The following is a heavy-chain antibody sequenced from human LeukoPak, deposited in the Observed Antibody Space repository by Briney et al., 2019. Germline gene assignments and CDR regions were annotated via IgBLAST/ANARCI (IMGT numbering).Heavy chain of an antibody. Sequence: AAVKVSCKASGYTFTSYAMHWVRQAPGQRPEWMGWINAGNGNTKYSQKFQGRVTITRDTSASTAYMELSSLRSEDTAVYYCARDSLAARPMDYWGQGTLVTVSS. J-gene: IGHJ4*02. CDR2: INAGNGNT. V-gene: IGHV1-3*01. CDR1: GYTFTSYA. CDR3: ARDSLAARPMDY. D-gene: IGHD6-6*01.